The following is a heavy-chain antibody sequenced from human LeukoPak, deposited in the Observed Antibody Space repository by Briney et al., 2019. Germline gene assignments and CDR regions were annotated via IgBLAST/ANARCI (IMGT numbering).Heavy chain of an antibody. J-gene: IGHJ4*02. CDR2: INSDGSST. CDR3: ARTKYGSALDY. V-gene: IGHV3-74*01. CDR1: GFTFSSYW. Sequence: TGGSLRLSCAASGFTFSSYWMHWVRHAPGKGLVWVSRINSDGSSTSYADSVKGRFTISRDNAKNTLYLQMNSLRAEDTAVYYCARTKYGSALDYWGQGTLVTVSS. D-gene: IGHD3-10*01.